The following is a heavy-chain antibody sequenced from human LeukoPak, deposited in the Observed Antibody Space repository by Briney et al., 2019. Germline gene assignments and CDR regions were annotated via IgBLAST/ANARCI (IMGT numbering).Heavy chain of an antibody. J-gene: IGHJ3*02. CDR1: GFTFDDYA. Sequence: GGSLRLSCAASGFTFDDYAMYWVRQAPGKGLELVSSVSWNGNHIGYADSVKGRFTISRDNSKNSLYLQMNSLRAEDTALYYCAKGGLGATNVDIWGQGTMVTVSS. D-gene: IGHD1-26*01. CDR2: VSWNGNHI. V-gene: IGHV3-9*01. CDR3: AKGGLGATNVDI.